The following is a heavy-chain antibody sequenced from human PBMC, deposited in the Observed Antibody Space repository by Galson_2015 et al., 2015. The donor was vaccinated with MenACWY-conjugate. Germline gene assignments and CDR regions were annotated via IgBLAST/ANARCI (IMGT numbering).Heavy chain of an antibody. Sequence: SVKVSCKASGYTFTSYAMHWVRQAPGQRLEWMGWINAGNGNTNYSQKFQGRVTITRDTSASTAYMELSSLRSEDTAVYYCAGGVFGSSWAPGGWYGMDVWGQGTTVTVSS. CDR3: AGGVFGSSWAPGGWYGMDV. V-gene: IGHV1-3*01. CDR1: GYTFTSYA. CDR2: INAGNGNT. D-gene: IGHD6-13*01. J-gene: IGHJ6*02.